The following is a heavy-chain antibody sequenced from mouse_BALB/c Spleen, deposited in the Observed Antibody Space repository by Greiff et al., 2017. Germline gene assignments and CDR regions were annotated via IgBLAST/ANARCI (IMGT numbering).Heavy chain of an antibody. Sequence: EVKVVESGGGLVQPGGSLKLSCAASGFTFSSYGMSWVRQTPDKRLELVATINSNGGSTYYPDSVKGRFTISRDNAKNTLYLQMSSLKSEDTAMYYCARVYGYGHYYAMDYWGQGTSVTVSS. CDR1: GFTFSSYG. J-gene: IGHJ4*01. CDR3: ARVYGYGHYYAMDY. CDR2: INSNGGST. D-gene: IGHD2-2*01. V-gene: IGHV5-6-3*01.